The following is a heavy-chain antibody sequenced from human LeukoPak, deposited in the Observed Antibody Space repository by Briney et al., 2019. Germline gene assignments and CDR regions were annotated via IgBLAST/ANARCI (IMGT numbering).Heavy chain of an antibody. Sequence: GESLKISWKGSGYIFTSYWISWVRQRPGKGLEWMGRIDPSDSYTNYSPSFQGHVTISADKSINTAYLQWSSLKASDTARYYCARGYTFDIWGQGTMVTVSS. D-gene: IGHD6-13*01. J-gene: IGHJ3*02. CDR1: GYIFTSYW. CDR2: IDPSDSYT. CDR3: ARGYTFDI. V-gene: IGHV5-10-1*01.